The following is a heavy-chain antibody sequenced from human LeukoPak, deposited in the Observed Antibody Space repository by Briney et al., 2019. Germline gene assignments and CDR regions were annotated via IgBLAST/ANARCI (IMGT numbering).Heavy chain of an antibody. Sequence: PSETLSLTCIVSGGSFSSYYWNWIRQPAGKGLEWIGRIYTSGSTNYNPSLKSRVTMSVDTSKNQFSLKLNSVTAADTAVYYCARAGDSTSPLDYWGQGTLVTVSS. V-gene: IGHV4-4*07. CDR1: GGSFSSYY. CDR2: IYTSGST. J-gene: IGHJ4*02. D-gene: IGHD6-13*01. CDR3: ARAGDSTSPLDY.